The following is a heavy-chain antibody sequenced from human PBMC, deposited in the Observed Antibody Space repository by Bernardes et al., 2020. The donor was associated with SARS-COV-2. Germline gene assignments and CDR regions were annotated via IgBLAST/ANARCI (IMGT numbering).Heavy chain of an antibody. CDR1: GLTFSRLT. V-gene: IGHV3-48*01. CDR2: ISSSGTTT. J-gene: IGHJ4*02. D-gene: IGHD3-10*01. Sequence: GGSLRLCCAASGLTFSRLTMNWVRPAPGKGLEWISFISSSGTTTYYADSVQGRFTISRDNAKNALYLQMDSLRAEDTAVYYCVILHYCSSTTCPFDSWGQGTLITVSS. CDR3: VILHYCSSTTCPFDS.